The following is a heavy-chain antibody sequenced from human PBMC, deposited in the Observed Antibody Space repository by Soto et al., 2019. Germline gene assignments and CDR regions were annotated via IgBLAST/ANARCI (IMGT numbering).Heavy chain of an antibody. Sequence: SETLSLTCAVYGGSFSSNWWSWVRQPPGKGLEWIGEIYHSGSTNYNPSLKSRVTISVDTSKNQFSLKLSSVTAADTAVYYCARGDPLLWFGEKVYYGMDVWGQGTTVTVSS. CDR2: IYHSGST. D-gene: IGHD3-10*01. J-gene: IGHJ6*02. CDR3: ARGDPLLWFGEKVYYGMDV. V-gene: IGHV4-4*02. CDR1: GGSFSSNW.